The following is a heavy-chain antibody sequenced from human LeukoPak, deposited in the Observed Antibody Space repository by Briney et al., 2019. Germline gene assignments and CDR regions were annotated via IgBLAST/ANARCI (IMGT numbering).Heavy chain of an antibody. V-gene: IGHV4-61*01. J-gene: IGHJ4*02. CDR2: IYYSGST. D-gene: IGHD4-17*01. CDR1: GASISSSNYF. Sequence: PSETLSLTCIVSGASISSSNYFWSWLRQPPGKGLEWIGYIYYSGSTNYNPSLKSRVTISVDTSKNQFSLKLSSVTAADTAVYYCARYDDYGACFDYWGQGTLVTVSS. CDR3: ARYDDYGACFDY.